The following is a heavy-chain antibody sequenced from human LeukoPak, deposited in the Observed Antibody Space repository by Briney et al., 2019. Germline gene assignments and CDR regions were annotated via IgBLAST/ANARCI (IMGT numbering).Heavy chain of an antibody. V-gene: IGHV4-39*01. CDR1: GGSISSSSYY. D-gene: IGHD5-18*01. Sequence: PSETLSLTCTVSGGSISSSSYYWGWIRQPPGKGLEWIGSIYYSGSTYYNPSLKSRVTISVDTSKNQFSLKLSSVTAADTAVYYCARQGYSYGISYNWFDPWGQGTLVTVSS. CDR3: ARQGYSYGISYNWFDP. CDR2: IYYSGST. J-gene: IGHJ5*02.